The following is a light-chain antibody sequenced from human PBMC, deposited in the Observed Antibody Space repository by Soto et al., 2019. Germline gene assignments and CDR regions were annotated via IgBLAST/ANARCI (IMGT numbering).Light chain of an antibody. J-gene: IGLJ2*01. V-gene: IGLV2-14*01. CDR2: EVS. Sequence: QSVLTQPASVSGSPGQSITISCTGTSSYVGGYNYVSWYQQHPGKAPKLMIYEVSNRPSGVSNRFSGSKSGNTASLTISGLQAEDEADYYCSSYTSSSNEVVFGGGTKLTVL. CDR3: SSYTSSSNEVV. CDR1: SSYVGGYNY.